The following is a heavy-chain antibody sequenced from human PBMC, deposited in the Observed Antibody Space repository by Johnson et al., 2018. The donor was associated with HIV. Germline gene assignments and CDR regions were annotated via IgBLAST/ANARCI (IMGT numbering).Heavy chain of an antibody. D-gene: IGHD2-21*02. J-gene: IGHJ3*02. Sequence: QVQLVESGGGVVQPGRSLRLSCAASGFTFSSYAMHWVRQAPGKGLEWVAVISYDGSNQYYADSVKGRFTIPRDNSKNPLYLQMNSLRAEDTAVYYCARAVTYCGGDCYSGAFDIWGQGTMVTVSS. V-gene: IGHV3-30*04. CDR3: ARAVTYCGGDCYSGAFDI. CDR2: ISYDGSNQ. CDR1: GFTFSSYA.